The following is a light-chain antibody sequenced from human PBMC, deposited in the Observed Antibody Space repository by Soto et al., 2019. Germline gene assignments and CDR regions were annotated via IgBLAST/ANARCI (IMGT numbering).Light chain of an antibody. Sequence: DIQMTQSPSTLSASVGDRVTITCRASQSISSWLALYQQKPGKATKLLIYKASSLESVVPSRFSGSGSGTEFTLTISSLHPDDVATYYCGQYGTVGKGTKVEIK. CDR3: GQYGT. CDR1: QSISSW. J-gene: IGKJ1*01. V-gene: IGKV1-5*03. CDR2: KAS.